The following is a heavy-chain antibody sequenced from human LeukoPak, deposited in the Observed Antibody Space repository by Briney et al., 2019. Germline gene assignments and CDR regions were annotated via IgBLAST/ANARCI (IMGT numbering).Heavy chain of an antibody. V-gene: IGHV4-38-2*02. J-gene: IGHJ5*02. D-gene: IGHD4-17*01. Sequence: PSETLSLTCTVSGYSISSGYYWGWIRQPPGKGLEWIGNIYHSGSTYYNPSLKSRVTISVDTSKNQFSLKLNSVTAADTAVYYCARGPTLTRYNWFDPWGQRTLVTVSS. CDR1: GYSISSGYY. CDR3: ARGPTLTRYNWFDP. CDR2: IYHSGST.